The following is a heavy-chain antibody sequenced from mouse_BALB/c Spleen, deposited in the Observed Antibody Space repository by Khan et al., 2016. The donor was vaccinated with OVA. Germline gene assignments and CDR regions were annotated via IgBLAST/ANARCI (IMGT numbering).Heavy chain of an antibody. J-gene: IGHJ4*01. D-gene: IGHD2-14*01. V-gene: IGHV14-3*02. CDR1: GFNIKDTY. CDR3: ARTYDGTMDY. Sequence: VQLQQSGAELVKPGASVKLSCTASGFNIKDTYMHWVKQRPEEGLEWIGKIDPANGNTKYDPKFQGKATITADTSSNTAYLQLSSLTSEDTVVYYCARTYDGTMDYWGQGTSVTVSS. CDR2: IDPANGNT.